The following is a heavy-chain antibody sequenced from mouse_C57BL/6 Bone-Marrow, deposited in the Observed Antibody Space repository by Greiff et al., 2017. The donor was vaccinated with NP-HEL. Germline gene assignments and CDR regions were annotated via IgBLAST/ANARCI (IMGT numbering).Heavy chain of an antibody. CDR1: GYTFTDYN. Sequence: VQLQQSGPELVKPGASVKIPCKASGYTFTDYNMDWVKQSHGKSLEWIGDINPNNCGTIYNQKFKGKATLTVDKSSSTAYMELRSLTSEDTAVYYCARHPPHYYGSSYGYAMDYWGQGTSVTVSS. D-gene: IGHD1-1*01. CDR3: ARHPPHYYGSSYGYAMDY. J-gene: IGHJ4*01. CDR2: INPNNCGT. V-gene: IGHV1-18*01.